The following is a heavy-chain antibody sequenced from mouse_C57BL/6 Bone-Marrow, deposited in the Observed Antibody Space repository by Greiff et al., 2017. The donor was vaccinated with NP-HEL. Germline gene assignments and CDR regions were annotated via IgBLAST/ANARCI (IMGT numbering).Heavy chain of an antibody. CDR1: GFTFSSYA. Sequence: DVKLVESGGGLVKPGGSLKLSCAASGFTFSSYAMSWVRQTPEKRLEWVATISDGGSYTYYPDNVKGRFTISRDNAKNNLYLQMSHLKSEDTAMYYCARDEGYSGAMDYWGQGTSVTVSS. CDR3: ARDEGYSGAMDY. D-gene: IGHD2-12*01. V-gene: IGHV5-4*01. CDR2: ISDGGSYT. J-gene: IGHJ4*01.